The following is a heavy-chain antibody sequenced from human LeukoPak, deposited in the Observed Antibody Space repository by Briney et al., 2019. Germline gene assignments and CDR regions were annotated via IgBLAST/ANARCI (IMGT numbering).Heavy chain of an antibody. CDR3: ARDMVATTGNSYYYYGMDG. Sequence: ASVKVSCKASGYSFTSYGISWVRQAPGQGLEWMGWISAYNGHTIYAQKFQGRVTMNTDTSTSTAYMELRSLRSDDTAVFYCARDMVATTGNSYYYYGMDGWGQGTTVIVSS. V-gene: IGHV1-18*01. J-gene: IGHJ6*02. D-gene: IGHD5-12*01. CDR1: GYSFTSYG. CDR2: ISAYNGHT.